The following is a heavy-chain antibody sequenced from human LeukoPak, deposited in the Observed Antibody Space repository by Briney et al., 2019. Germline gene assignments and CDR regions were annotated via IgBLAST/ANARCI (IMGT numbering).Heavy chain of an antibody. CDR2: IYHSGST. V-gene: IGHV4-30-2*01. CDR1: GGSISSGGYY. CDR3: ARALRTTYLDYYYYYMDV. D-gene: IGHD2/OR15-2a*01. Sequence: SQTLSLTCTVSGGSISSGGYYWSWIRQPPGKGLEWIGYIYHSGSTYYNPSLKSRVTISVDRSKNQFSLKLSSVTAADTAVYYCARALRTTYLDYYYYYMDVWGKGTTVTVSS. J-gene: IGHJ6*03.